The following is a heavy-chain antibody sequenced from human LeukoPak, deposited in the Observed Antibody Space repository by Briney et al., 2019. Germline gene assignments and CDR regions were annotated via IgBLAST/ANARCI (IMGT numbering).Heavy chain of an antibody. CDR3: AHRRSGYNWNHGDFDY. CDR2: IYWDDDM. Sequence: ESGPTLVKPTQALALTCTFSGFSLTTTGVGVGWIRQSPGKALEWLTLIYWDDDMRYKPSLKNRLTIMKDASRNQVVLTLTNVDPVDRGTYYCAHRRSGYNWNHGDFDYWGQGTLVTVSS. J-gene: IGHJ4*02. D-gene: IGHD1-14*01. V-gene: IGHV2-5*02. CDR1: GFSLTTTGVG.